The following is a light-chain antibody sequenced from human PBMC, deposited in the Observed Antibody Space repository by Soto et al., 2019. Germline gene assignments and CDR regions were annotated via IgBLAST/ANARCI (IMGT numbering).Light chain of an antibody. CDR1: SSDVGGYNY. CDR3: SSYTSSRKLV. J-gene: IGLJ1*01. CDR2: EVS. Sequence: QSVLTQPASVSGSPGQSITISCTGTSSDVGGYNYVSWYQHHPGKAPKLMIYEVSNRPSGVSDRFSGSKSGNTASLTISGLQAQDEAAYHCSSYTSSRKLVLGNGTKVTVL. V-gene: IGLV2-14*01.